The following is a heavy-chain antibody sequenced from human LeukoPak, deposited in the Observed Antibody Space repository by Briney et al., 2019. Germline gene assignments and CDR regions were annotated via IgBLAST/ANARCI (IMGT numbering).Heavy chain of an antibody. D-gene: IGHD2-15*01. J-gene: IGHJ5*02. CDR1: GFTFSFYT. CDR2: ISSDYI. CDR3: ARAPGGPRPGNWFDP. V-gene: IGHV3-21*01. Sequence: GGSLRLSCAVSGFTFSFYTINWVRQTPGKGLEWVSSISSDYIYYAESVRGRFTVSRDNAKNSLYLQMNSLSAEDTAIYYCARAPGGPRPGNWFDPWGQGTLVTVSS.